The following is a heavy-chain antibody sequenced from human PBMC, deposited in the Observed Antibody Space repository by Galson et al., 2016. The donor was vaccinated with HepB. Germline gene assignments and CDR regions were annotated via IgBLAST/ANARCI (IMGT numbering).Heavy chain of an antibody. CDR1: GDSISSDKC. V-gene: IGHV4-4*02. CDR3: AAAGGREGITPV. Sequence: SETLSLTCSVFGDSISSDKCWSWVRQPPGKGLEWIGEICPGGYTNYNPSLKSQVTISVDKSKNQVSLRLRSVSAADTAMYYCAAAGGREGITPVWGQGTLVTVSS. CDR2: ICPGGYT. D-gene: IGHD6-13*01. J-gene: IGHJ4*02.